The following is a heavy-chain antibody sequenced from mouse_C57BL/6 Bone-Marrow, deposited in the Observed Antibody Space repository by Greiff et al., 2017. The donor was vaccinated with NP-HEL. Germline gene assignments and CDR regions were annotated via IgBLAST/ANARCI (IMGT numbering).Heavy chain of an antibody. V-gene: IGHV10-1*01. CDR3: VRYCYGSPYYCDY. CDR1: GFSFTTYA. CDR2: IRSKSNNYAK. D-gene: IGHD1-1*01. Sequence: EVKVVESGGGLVQPKGSLKLSCAASGFSFTTYAMNWVRQAPGKGLEWVARIRSKSNNYAKYYADTVKDRFTISIDDSESMLYLQMHNLKTEYTAGDYYVRYCYGSPYYCDYWDQGTTLTVSA. J-gene: IGHJ2*01.